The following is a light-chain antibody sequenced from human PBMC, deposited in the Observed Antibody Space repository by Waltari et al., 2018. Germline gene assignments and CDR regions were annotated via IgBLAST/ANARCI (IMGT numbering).Light chain of an antibody. V-gene: IGKV3-15*01. CDR2: GAS. Sequence: TQSPATLSVSLGQRVTLTCRASECISINLAWYQQKPGQTPRLIIHGASKRATGVPARFAGSGSRSEFTLIISSLQSEDIAVYYCHQYNNRPPYTFGQGTKLEIK. CDR1: ECISIN. CDR3: HQYNNRPPYT. J-gene: IGKJ2*01.